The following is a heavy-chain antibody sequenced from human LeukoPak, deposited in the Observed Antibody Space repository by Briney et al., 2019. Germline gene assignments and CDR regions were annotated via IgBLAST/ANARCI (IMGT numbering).Heavy chain of an antibody. CDR1: GYTFTSYA. J-gene: IGHJ6*02. CDR2: INAGNGNT. CDR3: ARVVTPRYGMDV. Sequence: ASVKVSCKASGYTFTSYAMHWVRQAPGQRLEWMGWINAGNGNTKYSQKFQGRVTITRDTSASTVYMELSSLRSEDTAVYYCARVVTPRYGMDVWGQGTTVTVSS. V-gene: IGHV1-3*01. D-gene: IGHD2-15*01.